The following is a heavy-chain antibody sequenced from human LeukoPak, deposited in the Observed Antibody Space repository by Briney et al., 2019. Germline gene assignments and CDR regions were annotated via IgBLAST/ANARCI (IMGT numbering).Heavy chain of an antibody. CDR1: GGSISSGSYY. J-gene: IGHJ3*02. CDR3: ARGRPYCGGDCGKTASDAFDI. Sequence: SQTLSLTCTVSGGSISSGSYYWSWIRQPAGKGLEWIGRIYTGGSTNYNPSLKSRVTISVDTSKNQFSLKLSSVTAADTAVYYCARGRPYCGGDCGKTASDAFDIWGQGTMVTVSS. D-gene: IGHD2-21*02. CDR2: IYTGGST. V-gene: IGHV4-61*02.